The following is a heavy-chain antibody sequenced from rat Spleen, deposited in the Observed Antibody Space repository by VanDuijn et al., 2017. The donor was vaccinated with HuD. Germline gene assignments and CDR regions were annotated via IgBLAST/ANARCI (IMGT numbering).Heavy chain of an antibody. CDR2: ISTGGGNT. D-gene: IGHD1-10*01. Sequence: EVQLVESGGGLVQPGRSMKLACAASGFTFSNYYMAWVRQAPTQGLEWVASISTGGGNTYYRDSVKGRFTHSRDNAKSTLYLQMDSLRSEDTATYSCARMTTAFDYWGQGLMVTVSS. CDR1: GFTFSNYY. CDR3: ARMTTAFDY. J-gene: IGHJ2*01. V-gene: IGHV5-25*01.